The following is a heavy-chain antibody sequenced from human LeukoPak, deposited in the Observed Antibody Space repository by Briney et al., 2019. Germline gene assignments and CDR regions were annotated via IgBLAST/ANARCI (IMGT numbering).Heavy chain of an antibody. J-gene: IGHJ4*02. CDR2: IWYDGSNK. CDR1: GFTFNTYA. V-gene: IGHV3-33*03. CDR3: ASFTIVGAIIDY. D-gene: IGHD1-26*01. Sequence: GGSLRLSCAASGFTFNTYAIHWVRQAPGKGLEWVAVIWYDGSNKYYADSVRGRFTISRDNAKNSLYLQMNSLRAEDTAVYYCASFTIVGAIIDYWGQGTLVTVSS.